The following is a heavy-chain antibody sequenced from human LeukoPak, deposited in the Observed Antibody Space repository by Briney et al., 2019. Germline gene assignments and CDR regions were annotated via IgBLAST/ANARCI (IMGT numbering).Heavy chain of an antibody. D-gene: IGHD4-17*01. CDR1: GFTFSSYG. CDR2: IRYDGSNK. J-gene: IGHJ4*02. CDR3: AKDLGYGDYYFDY. V-gene: IGHV3-30*02. Sequence: GGSLRLSCAASGFTFSSYGMHWVRQAPSKGLEWVAFIRYDGSNKYYADSVKGRFTISRDNSKNTLYLQMNSLRAEDTAVYYCAKDLGYGDYYFDYWGQGTLVTVSS.